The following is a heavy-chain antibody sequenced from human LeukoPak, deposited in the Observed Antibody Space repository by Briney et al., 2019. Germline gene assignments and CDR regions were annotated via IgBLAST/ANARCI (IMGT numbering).Heavy chain of an antibody. CDR3: ARGPPTDYYDSSGFYYVFDY. V-gene: IGHV4-39*01. Sequence: PSETLSLTCTVSGASISSSSYFWGWIRQPPGKGLEWIGSINYSGNTYHNPSLKSPVTIFVDTSKNQFSLKLSSVTAADTAVYFCARGPPTDYYDSSGFYYVFDYWGQGTLVTVSS. J-gene: IGHJ4*02. CDR2: INYSGNT. D-gene: IGHD3-22*01. CDR1: GASISSSSYF.